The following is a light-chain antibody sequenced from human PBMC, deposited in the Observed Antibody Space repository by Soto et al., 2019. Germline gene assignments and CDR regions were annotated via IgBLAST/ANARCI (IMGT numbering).Light chain of an antibody. J-gene: IGKJ1*01. CDR1: QSFSSTF. CDR3: QQYASSVT. V-gene: IGKV3-20*01. Sequence: EILLTQSPGSLSLSPGDRATLSCRASQSFSSTFFAWYQQKPGQAPRLLIYGASSRATGIPDRFSGSWSGTDFTLTISRLEPEDFAVYYCQQYASSVTFGQGTKVEIK. CDR2: GAS.